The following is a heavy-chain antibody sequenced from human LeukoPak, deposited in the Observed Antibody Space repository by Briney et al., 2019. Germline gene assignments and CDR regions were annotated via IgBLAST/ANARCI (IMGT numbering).Heavy chain of an antibody. D-gene: IGHD1-1*01. Sequence: PGGSLRLSCAASGVTSSSYAMSWVRQAPGKGLEWVSAISGSGDSTYYADSVKGRFTISRDNSKNTLYLQINSLRAEDTAIYYCAKAVGTGTRGTDIWGQGTMITVSS. CDR1: GVTSSSYA. V-gene: IGHV3-23*01. CDR2: ISGSGDST. J-gene: IGHJ3*02. CDR3: AKAVGTGTRGTDI.